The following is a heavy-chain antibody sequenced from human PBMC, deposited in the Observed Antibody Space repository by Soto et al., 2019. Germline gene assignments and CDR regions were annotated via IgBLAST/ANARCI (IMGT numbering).Heavy chain of an antibody. CDR1: GASIYNGGYF. CDR3: ARRSHYDILTLDY. CDR2: IHNSGST. J-gene: IGHJ4*02. V-gene: IGHV4-61*08. D-gene: IGHD3-9*01. Sequence: SETLSLTCTVSGASIYNGGYFWSWIRQSPGKGLEWIGYIHNSGSTKNNPSLKSRVTISVDTSKNQFSLKLSSVTATDTAVYYCARRSHYDILTLDYWGQGTLVTVSS.